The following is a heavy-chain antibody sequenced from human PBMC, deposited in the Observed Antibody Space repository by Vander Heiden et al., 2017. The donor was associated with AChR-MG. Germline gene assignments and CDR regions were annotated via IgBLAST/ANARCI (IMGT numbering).Heavy chain of an antibody. CDR1: GFTFSSYA. J-gene: IGHJ6*02. CDR2: ISYDGSNK. Sequence: QVQLVESGGGVVQPGRSLRLSCAASGFTFSSYAMHGVRQAPGKGLEWVAVISYDGSNKYYADSVKGRFTISRDNSKNTLYLQRNSLRAEDTAVYYCARDDRGYSYAHFYYYYGMDVWGQGTTVTVSS. V-gene: IGHV3-30-3*01. D-gene: IGHD5-18*01. CDR3: ARDDRGYSYAHFYYYYGMDV.